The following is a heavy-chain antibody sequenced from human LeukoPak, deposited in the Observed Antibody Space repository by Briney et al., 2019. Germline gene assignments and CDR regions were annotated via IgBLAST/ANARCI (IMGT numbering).Heavy chain of an antibody. CDR2: INHSGNT. CDR3: ARGLLGAKPRFDP. V-gene: IGHV4-34*01. CDR1: GGSFSGYN. Sequence: SETLSLTCAVYGGSFSGYNWRWIRQPPGKGLEWIGEINHSGNTKYNPSLKSRVTISVDTSKNQFSLKLSSVTAADTAVYYCARGLLGAKPRFDPWGQGTLVTVSS. D-gene: IGHD3-16*01. J-gene: IGHJ5*02.